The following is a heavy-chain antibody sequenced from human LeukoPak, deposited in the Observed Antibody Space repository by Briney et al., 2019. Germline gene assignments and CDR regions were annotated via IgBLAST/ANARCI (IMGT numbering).Heavy chain of an antibody. J-gene: IGHJ6*02. CDR1: GFTFSSYW. CDR2: IKQDGSEK. CDR3: AREGRSRYDSSGYDNFARSQIYYYYGMDV. D-gene: IGHD3-22*01. Sequence: PGGSLRLSCAASGFTFSSYWMSWVRQAPGKGLEWVANIKQDGSEKYYVDSVKGRFTISRDNAKNSLHLQMNSLRAEDTAVYYCAREGRSRYDSSGYDNFARSQIYYYYGMDVWGQGTTVTVSS. V-gene: IGHV3-7*01.